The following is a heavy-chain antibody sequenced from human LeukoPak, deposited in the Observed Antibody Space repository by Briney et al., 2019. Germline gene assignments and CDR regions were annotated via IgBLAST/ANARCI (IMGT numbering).Heavy chain of an antibody. CDR2: IFHSGKT. Sequence: SETLSLTCTVSGYSISSGYYWGWIRQPPGKGLEWIGSIFHSGKTYYNPSLKSRVTISVDTSKNQFSLRLSSVTAADTAVYFCARGPYSYDSSGAFDIWGQGTMVTVSS. D-gene: IGHD3-22*01. CDR3: ARGPYSYDSSGAFDI. V-gene: IGHV4-38-2*02. J-gene: IGHJ3*02. CDR1: GYSISSGYY.